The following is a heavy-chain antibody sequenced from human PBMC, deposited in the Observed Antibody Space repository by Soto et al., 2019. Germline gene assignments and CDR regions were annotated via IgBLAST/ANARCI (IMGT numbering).Heavy chain of an antibody. CDR2: INPNSGGP. CDR1: GYTFTGYY. CDR3: ARDYWSGDRYYYGMDV. Sequence: ASVKVSCKASGYTFTGYYIHWVRQAPGQRLEWMGYINPNSGGPNYAQKFQGRVTMTRDTSISTAYMELSRLRSDDTAVYFCARDYWSGDRYYYGMDVWGQGTTVTVSS. D-gene: IGHD3-3*01. J-gene: IGHJ6*02. V-gene: IGHV1-2*02.